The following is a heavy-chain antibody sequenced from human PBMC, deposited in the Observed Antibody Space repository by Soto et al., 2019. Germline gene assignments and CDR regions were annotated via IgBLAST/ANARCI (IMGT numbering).Heavy chain of an antibody. CDR1: GDSISSSSSY. CDR3: ARVWFGELLLFDY. CDR2: IYYSGST. J-gene: IGHJ4*02. Sequence: SETLFLTCTVSGDSISSSSSYWGWFRQPPGKGLEWIGSIYYSGSTYYNPSLKSRVTISVDTSKNQFSLKLSSVTAADTAVYYFARVWFGELLLFDYWGQGTLVTVSS. D-gene: IGHD3-10*01. V-gene: IGHV4-39*01.